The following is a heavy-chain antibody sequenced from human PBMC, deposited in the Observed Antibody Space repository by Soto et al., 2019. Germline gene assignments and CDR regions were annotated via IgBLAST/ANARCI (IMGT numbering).Heavy chain of an antibody. CDR1: GGTFNRYA. J-gene: IGHJ4*02. D-gene: IGHD1-26*01. CDR3: ARGPTSWELDS. Sequence: GASVKVSCKASGGTFNRYAISWVRQAPGQGLEWMGGIIPILGSPNYARKFQGRVTITADKSTSTTYMELSSLTSEDTAVYYCARGPTSWELDSWGKGTLVTVSS. CDR2: IIPILGSP. V-gene: IGHV1-69*10.